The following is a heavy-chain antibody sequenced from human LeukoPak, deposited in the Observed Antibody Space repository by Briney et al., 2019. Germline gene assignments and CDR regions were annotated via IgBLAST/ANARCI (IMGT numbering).Heavy chain of an antibody. V-gene: IGHV3-23*01. CDR2: ISGSGGRDST. CDR1: GFTFSRIA. D-gene: IGHD1-26*01. J-gene: IGHJ4*02. Sequence: PGGSLTLSCAASGFTFSRIAMSWVRQAPGKGLEWVSGISGSGGRDSTYYADSVKGRFTISRDKSKNTVYLEMNSLRAEDTAVYYCAKGYSEYTRSWFDYWGQGTPVTVSS. CDR3: AKGYSEYTRSWFDY.